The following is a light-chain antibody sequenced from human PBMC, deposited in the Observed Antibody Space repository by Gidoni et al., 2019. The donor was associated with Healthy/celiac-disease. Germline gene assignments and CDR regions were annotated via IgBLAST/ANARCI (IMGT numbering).Light chain of an antibody. V-gene: IGKV1-39*01. J-gene: IGKJ4*01. CDR2: AAS. CDR1: QSISSY. CDR3: QQYYSTPLT. Sequence: DIMTNQTPSSLSASVGDRVTITCQASQSISSYLNWYQQKPGKAPKLLIYAASSLQSGVPSRFSGSGSGTDFTLTISSLQPEDFATYYCQQYYSTPLTFGGGTKVEIK.